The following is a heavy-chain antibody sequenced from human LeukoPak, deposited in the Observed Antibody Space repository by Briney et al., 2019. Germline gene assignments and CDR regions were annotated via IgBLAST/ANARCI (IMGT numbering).Heavy chain of an antibody. J-gene: IGHJ4*02. CDR3: ARHALHYDNSGYYFAY. Sequence: GESLKVSCEGSGYTFSNYWIGWVRQMPGKGLEWMGIIYPGESDIRYSPSFQGQVTISADKSISTAYLQWSSLKASDTAIYYCARHALHYDNSGYYFAYWGQGTLVTVSS. V-gene: IGHV5-51*01. CDR1: GYTFSNYW. CDR2: IYPGESDI. D-gene: IGHD3-22*01.